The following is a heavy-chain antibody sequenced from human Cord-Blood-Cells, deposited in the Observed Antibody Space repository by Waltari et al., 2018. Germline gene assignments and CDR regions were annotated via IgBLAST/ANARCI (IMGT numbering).Heavy chain of an antibody. V-gene: IGHV4-34*01. Sequence: QVQLQQWGAGLVKPSATLYLTCDVSGGSLSGYYVSLIVQPPGKGLEWIGEINHSGSTNYTPSLKSRVTISVDTSKNQFSLKLSSVTAADTAVYYCARHAVKTGDGAFDIWGQGTMVTVSS. D-gene: IGHD7-27*01. CDR3: ARHAVKTGDGAFDI. CDR2: INHSGST. CDR1: GGSLSGYY. J-gene: IGHJ3*02.